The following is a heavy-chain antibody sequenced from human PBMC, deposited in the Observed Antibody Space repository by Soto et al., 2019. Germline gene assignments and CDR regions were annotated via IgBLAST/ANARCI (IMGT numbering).Heavy chain of an antibody. CDR3: AAVRGVILSFDY. CDR2: ISGSGGST. V-gene: IGHV3-23*01. D-gene: IGHD3-10*01. CDR1: GFTFSSYA. Sequence: EVQLLESGGGLVQPGGSLRLSCAASGFTFSSYAMSWVRQAPGKGLEWVSAISGSGGSTYYADSVKGRFTISRDNSKNTLYLQMNSLSAEDTAVYYCAAVRGVILSFDYWGQGTLVTVSS. J-gene: IGHJ4*02.